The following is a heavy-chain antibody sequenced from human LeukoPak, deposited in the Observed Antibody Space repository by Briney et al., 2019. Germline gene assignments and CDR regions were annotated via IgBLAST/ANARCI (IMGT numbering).Heavy chain of an antibody. Sequence: GSLRLSCAASGFTFSDYYMSWIRQAPGKGLEWVSYISSSGSTIYYADSVKGRFTITRDNAKNSLYLQMNSLRAEDTAVYYCARDGPRGTTDAFDIWGQGTMVTVSS. CDR2: ISSSGSTI. CDR1: GFTFSDYY. D-gene: IGHD4-17*01. V-gene: IGHV3-11*01. CDR3: ARDGPRGTTDAFDI. J-gene: IGHJ3*02.